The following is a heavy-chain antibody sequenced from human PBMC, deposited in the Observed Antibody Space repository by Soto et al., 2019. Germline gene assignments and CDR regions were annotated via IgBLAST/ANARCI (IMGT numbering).Heavy chain of an antibody. D-gene: IGHD2-8*02. CDR1: GFTFSTYA. Sequence: EVQLLESGGGLVQPGGSLRLSCTASGFTFSTYAMTWVRQAPGKGLEWVSTVGGSGAKTYYADSVRGRFTISRDNSKDTLYLQMNSLTAEDTATDYCTRDCTGNTGACMDVWGQGTTVTVSS. CDR2: VGGSGAKT. J-gene: IGHJ6*02. V-gene: IGHV3-23*01. CDR3: TRDCTGNTGACMDV.